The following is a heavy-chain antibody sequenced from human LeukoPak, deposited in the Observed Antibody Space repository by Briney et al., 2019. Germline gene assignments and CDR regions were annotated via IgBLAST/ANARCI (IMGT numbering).Heavy chain of an antibody. Sequence: ASVKVSCKASGYTFTSYDINWVRQATGQGLEWMGWMNPNSGNSGYAQKFQGRVTMTRNTSISTAYMELSSLRSEDTAVYYCARGVVVVAATYYYYGMDVWGQGTTVTVSS. CDR2: MNPNSGNS. J-gene: IGHJ6*02. D-gene: IGHD2-15*01. V-gene: IGHV1-8*01. CDR1: GYTFTSYD. CDR3: ARGVVVVAATYYYYGMDV.